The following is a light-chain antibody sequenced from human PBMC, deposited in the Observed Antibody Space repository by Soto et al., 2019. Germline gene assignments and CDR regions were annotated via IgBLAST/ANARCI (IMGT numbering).Light chain of an antibody. Sequence: EIVVTQSPATLALSPGERATLSCRASQSVSSYLAWYQQKPGQAPRLLIYDASNRATGIPARFSGSGSGTNFTLTISSLELFDFVVRCRPKSTNFPLTF. J-gene: IGKJ4*02. CDR3: PKSTNFPLT. CDR2: DAS. V-gene: IGKV3-11*01. CDR1: QSVSSY.